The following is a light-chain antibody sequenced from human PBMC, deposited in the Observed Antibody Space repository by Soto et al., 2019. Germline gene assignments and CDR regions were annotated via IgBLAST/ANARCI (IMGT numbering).Light chain of an antibody. CDR3: QHYNSYSEA. V-gene: IGKV1-5*03. Sequence: DIQMTQSPSTLSGSVGARVTVTCRASQTISSWLAWYQQKPGKAPKLLIYKASTLNSGVPSRVSGSGSGTEFTLTISSLQTDDFATYYCQHYNSYSEAFGQGTKVDIK. CDR2: KAS. J-gene: IGKJ1*01. CDR1: QTISSW.